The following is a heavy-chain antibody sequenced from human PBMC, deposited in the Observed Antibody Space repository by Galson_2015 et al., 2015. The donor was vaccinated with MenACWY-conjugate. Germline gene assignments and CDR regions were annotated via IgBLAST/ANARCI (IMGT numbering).Heavy chain of an antibody. J-gene: IGHJ4*02. D-gene: IGHD6-19*01. Sequence: SLRLSCAASGFTFSSYSMNWVRQAPGKGLEWVSYISSSSSTIYYADSVKGRFTISRDSAKNSLYLQMNSLRAEDTAVYYCANEGTSTSGWYFFDYWGQGTLVTVSS. V-gene: IGHV3-48*04. CDR1: GFTFSSYS. CDR2: ISSSSSTI. CDR3: ANEGTSTSGWYFFDY.